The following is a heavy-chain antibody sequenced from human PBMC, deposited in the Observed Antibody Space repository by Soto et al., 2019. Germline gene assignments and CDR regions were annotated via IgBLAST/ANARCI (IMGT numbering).Heavy chain of an antibody. CDR2: INAGNGNT. D-gene: IGHD3-10*01. CDR3: ARVYYGSGRLNAHNWFDP. CDR1: GYTFTSYA. J-gene: IGHJ5*02. V-gene: IGHV1-3*01. Sequence: ASVKVSCKASGYTFTSYAMHWVRQAPGQRLEWMGWINAGNGNTKYSQKFQGRVTITRDTSASTAYMELSSLRSDDTAVYYCARVYYGSGRLNAHNWFDPWGQGTLVTVSS.